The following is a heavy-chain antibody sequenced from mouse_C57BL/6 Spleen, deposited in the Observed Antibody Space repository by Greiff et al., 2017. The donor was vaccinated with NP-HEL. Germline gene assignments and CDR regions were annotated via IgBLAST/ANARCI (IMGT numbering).Heavy chain of an antibody. D-gene: IGHD2-3*01. J-gene: IGHJ4*01. Sequence: QVQLQQPGAELVKPGASVKLSCKASGYTFTSYWMQWVKQRPGQGLEWIGEIDPSDSYTNYNQKFKGKATLTVDTSSSTAYMQLSSLTSEDSAVYYCASYDGYSHAMDYWGQGTSVTVSS. V-gene: IGHV1-50*01. CDR1: GYTFTSYW. CDR2: IDPSDSYT. CDR3: ASYDGYSHAMDY.